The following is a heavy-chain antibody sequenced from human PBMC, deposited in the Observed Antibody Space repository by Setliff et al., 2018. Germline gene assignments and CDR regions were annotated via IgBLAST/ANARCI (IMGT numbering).Heavy chain of an antibody. Sequence: GESLKISCATSGYNFNSHWIAWVRQVPGGGLEWMGLIFPADSETRYSPSFQGQFTMSVDTSINTAYLQWNSLKASDTALYFCAGLPSTGSAFFQHWGQGTLVTVSS. D-gene: IGHD1-1*01. CDR2: IFPADSET. CDR1: GYNFNSHW. CDR3: AGLPSTGSAFFQH. V-gene: IGHV5-51*01. J-gene: IGHJ1*01.